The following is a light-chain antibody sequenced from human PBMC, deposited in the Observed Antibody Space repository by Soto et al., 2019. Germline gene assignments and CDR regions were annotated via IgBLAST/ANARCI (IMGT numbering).Light chain of an antibody. CDR3: HQRNK. CDR1: QRVSSN. J-gene: IGKJ1*01. V-gene: IGKV3-11*01. Sequence: EIVMTQSPATLSVSPGERATLSCRASQRVSSNLAWYQQKPGQAPRRLIYDASNRATGIPARFSGGGSGTDFTLTISSLEPEDFGVYFCHQRNKFGQGTKVDIK. CDR2: DAS.